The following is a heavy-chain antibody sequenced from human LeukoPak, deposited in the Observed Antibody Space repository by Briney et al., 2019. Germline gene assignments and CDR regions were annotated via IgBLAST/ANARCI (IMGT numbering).Heavy chain of an antibody. V-gene: IGHV4-59*11. D-gene: IGHD5-18*01. J-gene: IGHJ6*03. CDR1: GGSIKSHF. CDR2: IYYSGST. Sequence: SETLSLTCTASGGSIKSHFWSWIRQSPGKGLEWIGYIYYSGSTNYNPSLKSRVTMSVDMSKNQFSLKLRSVTAADTAVYYCARTTEGGYTYDYFYYYYMDVWGKGTTVTISS. CDR3: ARTTEGGYTYDYFYYYYMDV.